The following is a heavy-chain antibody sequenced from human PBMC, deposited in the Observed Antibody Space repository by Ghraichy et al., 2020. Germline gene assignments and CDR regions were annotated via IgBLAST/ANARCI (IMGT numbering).Heavy chain of an antibody. J-gene: IGHJ4*02. V-gene: IGHV1-3*01. D-gene: IGHD3-22*01. CDR1: GNAFSDYT. CDR2: INAGNGYT. CDR3: ARDGGFSMIAEYYFDN. Sequence: ASVKVSCKASGNAFSDYTLHWVRQAPGQRLEWMGWINAGNGYTEFSQKFQGRITITRDTSASTSYMELSSLRSEDTAVYYCARDGGFSMIAEYYFDNWGQGTLVTVSS.